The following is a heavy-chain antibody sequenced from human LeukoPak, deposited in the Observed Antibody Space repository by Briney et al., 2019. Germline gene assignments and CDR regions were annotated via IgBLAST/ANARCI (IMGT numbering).Heavy chain of an antibody. CDR2: IFGGERT. CDR3: ATWSNAWEFDY. Sequence: PGGSLRLSCAASGFTVSSNRMSWVRQAPGKGLEWVSVIFGGERTSYADSVKGRFTISRDNSKNTVYLQMNSLRAEDTAVYYCATWSNAWEFDYWGQGTLVSVSS. D-gene: IGHD1-26*01. V-gene: IGHV3-53*01. CDR1: GFTVSSNR. J-gene: IGHJ4*02.